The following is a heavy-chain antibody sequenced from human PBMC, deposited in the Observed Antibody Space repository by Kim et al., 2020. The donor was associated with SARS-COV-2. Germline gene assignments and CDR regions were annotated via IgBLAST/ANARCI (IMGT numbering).Heavy chain of an antibody. CDR3: ARHNRYYYGSGSEIFEY. CDR2: IYYSGST. Sequence: SETLSLTCTVSGGSISSSSYYWSWIRQPPGMELEWIGSIYYSGSTYYNPSLKSRVTISVDTSKNQFSLKLSSVTAADTAVYYCARHNRYYYGSGSEIFEYWGQGTLVTVSS. CDR1: GGSISSSSYY. J-gene: IGHJ4*02. V-gene: IGHV4-39*01. D-gene: IGHD3-10*01.